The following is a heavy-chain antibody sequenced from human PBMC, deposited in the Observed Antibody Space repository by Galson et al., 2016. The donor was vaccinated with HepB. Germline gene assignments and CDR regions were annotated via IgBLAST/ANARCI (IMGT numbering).Heavy chain of an antibody. CDR3: AKAADYYDSSGYYYLNWFDP. Sequence: SLRLSCAASGFTFSNYDMSWVRQAPGRGLEWVSGISGSGASTTYADSVKGRFTISRDNSKNALYLQMNSLRAEDTAVYYCAKAADYYDSSGYYYLNWFDPWGQGTLVTVSS. D-gene: IGHD3-22*01. V-gene: IGHV3-23*01. CDR1: GFTFSNYD. J-gene: IGHJ5*02. CDR2: ISGSGAST.